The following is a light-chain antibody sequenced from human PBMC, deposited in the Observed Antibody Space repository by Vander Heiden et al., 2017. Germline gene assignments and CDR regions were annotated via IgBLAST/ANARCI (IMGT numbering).Light chain of an antibody. CDR1: QSISSY. V-gene: IGKV1-39*01. CDR3: QQSYSTPWT. CDR2: AAY. Sequence: DIQMTQSPSSLSASVGDRVTITCRASQSISSYFNWYQQKPGKAPKLLIYAAYSLQSGVPSRFSGSGSGTDFTLTISSLQPEDFATYYCQQSYSTPWTFGQGTKVEIK. J-gene: IGKJ1*01.